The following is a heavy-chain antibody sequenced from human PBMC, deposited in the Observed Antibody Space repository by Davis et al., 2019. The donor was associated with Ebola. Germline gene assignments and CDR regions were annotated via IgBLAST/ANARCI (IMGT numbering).Heavy chain of an antibody. CDR3: AREFLEWFGELLYRTHGVFDI. CDR2: ISAYSGHT. CDR1: GYTFTNYA. D-gene: IGHD3-10*01. Sequence: ASVKVSCKASGYTFTNYAMSWVRQAPGQGLEWMGWISAYSGHTNYAQKFQGRVTITRDTSASTAYMELSSLRSEDTAVYYCAREFLEWFGELLYRTHGVFDIWGQGTMVTVSS. J-gene: IGHJ3*02. V-gene: IGHV1-3*01.